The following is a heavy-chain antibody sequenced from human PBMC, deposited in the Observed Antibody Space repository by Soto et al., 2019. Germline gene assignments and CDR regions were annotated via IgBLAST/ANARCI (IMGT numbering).Heavy chain of an antibody. V-gene: IGHV3-33*08. D-gene: IGHD2-2*01. CDR1: GFTFSSYS. CDR2: IWYDGSNK. CDR3: ASRHCSSTSCPTGYYYYMDV. J-gene: IGHJ6*03. Sequence: PGGSLGLSCAASGFTFSSYSMNWVRQAPGKGLEWVAVIWYDGSNKYYADSVKGRFTISRDNSKNTLYLQMNSLRAEDTAVYYCASRHCSSTSCPTGYYYYMDVWGKGTTVTVSS.